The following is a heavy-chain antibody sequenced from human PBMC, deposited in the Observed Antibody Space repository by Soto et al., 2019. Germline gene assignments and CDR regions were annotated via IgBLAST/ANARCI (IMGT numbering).Heavy chain of an antibody. V-gene: IGHV4-4*02. D-gene: IGHD6-13*01. J-gene: IGHJ6*02. Sequence: PSETLSLTCTVSGGSISSSNWWSWVRQPPGKGLEWIGEIYHSGSTNYNPSLKSRVTISVDKSKNQFSLKLSSVTAADTAVYYCARDRIAAAGTYYYYYYGMDVWGQGTTVT. CDR1: GGSISSSNW. CDR2: IYHSGST. CDR3: ARDRIAAAGTYYYYYYGMDV.